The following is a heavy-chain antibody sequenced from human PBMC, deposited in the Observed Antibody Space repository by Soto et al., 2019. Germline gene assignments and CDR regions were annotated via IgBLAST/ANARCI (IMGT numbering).Heavy chain of an antibody. CDR3: ASAVGFTTCRAFLLFDP. V-gene: IGHV4-31*03. CDR1: GGFISSDQYY. CDR2: IFYSGST. Sequence: QLQLQESGPGLVKPSQTLSLTCTVSGGFISSDQYYWSWIRHLPGKGLEWIGHIFYSGSTSYNPSLHRRLTISVHTSKHPFTLKIISATGAYTPIYYCASAVGFTTCRAFLLFDPWGQGTPVTVSS. D-gene: IGHD3-22*01. J-gene: IGHJ5*02.